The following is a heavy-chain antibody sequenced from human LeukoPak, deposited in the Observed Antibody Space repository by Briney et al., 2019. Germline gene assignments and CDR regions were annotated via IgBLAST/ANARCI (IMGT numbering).Heavy chain of an antibody. CDR2: ISAYNGNT. CDR3: ARGYYDFWSGLGHFDY. D-gene: IGHD3-3*01. J-gene: IGHJ4*02. CDR1: GYTFTSYG. Sequence: ASVKASCKASGYTFTSYGISWVRQAPGQGLEWMGWISAYNGNTNYAQKLQGRVTMTTDTSTSTAYMELRSLRSDDTAVYYCARGYYDFWSGLGHFDYWGQGTLVTVSS. V-gene: IGHV1-18*01.